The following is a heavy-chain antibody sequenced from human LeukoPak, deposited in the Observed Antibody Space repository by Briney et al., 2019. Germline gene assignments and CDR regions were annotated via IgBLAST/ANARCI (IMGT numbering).Heavy chain of an antibody. D-gene: IGHD3-10*01. J-gene: IGHJ6*02. Sequence: GGSLRLSCAASGFTVSSNSMTWVRQAPGKGLQWVSVIYSGGNTYYADSVKGRFTISRDNSKNTLYLQMNSLRAEDTAIYYCARENNFGSGMDVWGQGTTVTVFS. V-gene: IGHV3-53*01. CDR3: ARENNFGSGMDV. CDR2: IYSGGNT. CDR1: GFTVSSNS.